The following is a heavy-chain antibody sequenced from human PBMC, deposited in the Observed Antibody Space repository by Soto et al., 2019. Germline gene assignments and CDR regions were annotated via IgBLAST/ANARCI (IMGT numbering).Heavy chain of an antibody. CDR2: VSAYDGER. V-gene: IGHV1-18*01. CDR1: GYTFTNYG. J-gene: IGHJ4*01. CDR3: SRGTSIPASGDY. Sequence: QVQLVQSGAEVKKPGASVKVSCKASGYTFTNYGINWVRQAPGQGLGWLGWVSAYDGERRYAQRVQARVIMTTDTSTTTAYMELRSLRSDDTAVYYCSRGTSIPASGDYWGQGTLVTVSS. D-gene: IGHD6-6*01.